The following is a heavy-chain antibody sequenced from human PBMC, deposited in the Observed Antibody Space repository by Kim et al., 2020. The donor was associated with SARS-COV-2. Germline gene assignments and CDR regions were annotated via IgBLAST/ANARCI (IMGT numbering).Heavy chain of an antibody. V-gene: IGHV4-59*01. CDR1: GGSISSDY. Sequence: SETLSLTCTVSGGSISSDYWSGIRQPPGKGLEWIGYIYYSGSTNYNPSLKSRVTISVDTSKNQFSLKLSSVTAADTAVYYCARGFELCGRGTLGTVSS. CDR3: ARGFEL. CDR2: IYYSGST. J-gene: IGHJ2*01.